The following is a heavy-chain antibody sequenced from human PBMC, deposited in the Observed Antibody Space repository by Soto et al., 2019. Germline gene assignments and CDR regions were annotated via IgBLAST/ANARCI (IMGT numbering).Heavy chain of an antibody. D-gene: IGHD6-13*01. J-gene: IGHJ6*03. CDR2: ISSSSSYI. CDR3: ARNSSSWYSYYYYYMDV. V-gene: IGHV3-21*01. Sequence: VQLVESGGGLVKPGGSLRLSCAASGFTFSSYSMNWVRQAPGKGLEWVSSISSSSSYIYYADSVKGRFTISRDNAKNSLYLQMNSLRAEDTAVYYCARNSSSWYSYYYYYMDVWGKGTTVTVSS. CDR1: GFTFSSYS.